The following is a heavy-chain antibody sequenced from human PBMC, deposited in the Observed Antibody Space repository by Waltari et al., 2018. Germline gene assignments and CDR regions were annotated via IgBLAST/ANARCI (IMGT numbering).Heavy chain of an antibody. CDR2: INSDGSTI. D-gene: IGHD6-6*01. V-gene: IGHV3-74*01. CDR3: ARVRLAHYDYFGFDV. Sequence: EVQLVESGGGLVQPGGSLRLSCEVSGFTFVTYWLHWVRQVPGKGLVWVARINSDGSTINYADSVKGRFTISRDNDKNTVYLQMNSLRVEDTAVYFCARVRLAHYDYFGFDVWGQGTTVTVSS. J-gene: IGHJ6*02. CDR1: GFTFVTYW.